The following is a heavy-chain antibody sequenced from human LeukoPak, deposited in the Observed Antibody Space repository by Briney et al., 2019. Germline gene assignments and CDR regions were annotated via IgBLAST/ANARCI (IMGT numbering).Heavy chain of an antibody. CDR1: GGSISSSSYY. Sequence: PSETLSHTCTVSGGSISSSSYYWGWIRQPPGKGLEWIGSIYYSGSTYYNPSLKSRITISVDTSKNQFSLKLSSVTAADTAVYYCASASSSWYVAFDIWGQGTMVTVSS. J-gene: IGHJ3*02. CDR3: ASASSSWYVAFDI. V-gene: IGHV4-39*07. CDR2: IYYSGST. D-gene: IGHD6-13*01.